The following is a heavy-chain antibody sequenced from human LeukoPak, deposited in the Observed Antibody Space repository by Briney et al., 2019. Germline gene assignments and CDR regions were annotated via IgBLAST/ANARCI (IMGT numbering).Heavy chain of an antibody. CDR3: ARSLGIAVAGFDY. J-gene: IGHJ4*02. CDR1: GGSISSSSYY. D-gene: IGHD6-19*01. CDR2: IYYSGST. V-gene: IGHV4-39*01. Sequence: SETLSLTCTVSGGSISSSSYYWGWIRQPPGKGLEWIGSIYYSGSTYYNPSLKSRVTISVDTSKNQFSLELSSVTAADTAVYYCARSLGIAVAGFDYWGQGTLVTVSS.